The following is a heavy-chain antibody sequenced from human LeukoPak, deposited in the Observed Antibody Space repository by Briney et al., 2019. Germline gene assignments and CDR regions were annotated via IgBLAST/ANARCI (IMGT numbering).Heavy chain of an antibody. Sequence: SVKVSCKASGGTFSSHAISWVRQAPGQGLEWVGGIIPIFGTTNYAQKFQGGVTITTDESTSTGYMELRSLRSDDTAVYYCARGDSGYDYGFDNWGQGTLVTVSS. CDR1: GGTFSSHA. CDR2: IIPIFGTT. J-gene: IGHJ4*02. D-gene: IGHD5-12*01. V-gene: IGHV1-69*05. CDR3: ARGDSGYDYGFDN.